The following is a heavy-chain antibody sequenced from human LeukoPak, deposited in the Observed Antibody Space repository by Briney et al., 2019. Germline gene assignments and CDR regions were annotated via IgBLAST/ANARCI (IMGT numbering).Heavy chain of an antibody. V-gene: IGHV3-23*01. CDR3: AKATFASSWNLYFDY. CDR1: GFTFSSYA. J-gene: IGHJ4*02. Sequence: QPGESLRLSCVASGFTFSSYAMSWVRQAPGKGLEWVSTISSSGGSTYYADSVKGRFTISRDNSKSTLYLQMNSLRAEDTAVYYCAKATFASSWNLYFDYWGQGTLVTVSS. D-gene: IGHD6-13*01. CDR2: ISSSGGST.